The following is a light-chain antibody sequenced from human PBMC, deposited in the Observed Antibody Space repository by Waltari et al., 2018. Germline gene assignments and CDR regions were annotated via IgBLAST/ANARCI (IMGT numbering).Light chain of an antibody. CDR2: QDM. J-gene: IGLJ3*02. CDR1: SVQQKY. V-gene: IGLV3-1*01. CDR3: QTWDTSAVV. Sequence: SYDLTQPPSVSVSPGQTARITCSGHSVQQKYISWLQQKPGQSPVLVIYQDMQRPSGIPERFSGSNSGNTATLTISGTQPSDEAAYFCQTWDTSAVVFGGGTKLTVL.